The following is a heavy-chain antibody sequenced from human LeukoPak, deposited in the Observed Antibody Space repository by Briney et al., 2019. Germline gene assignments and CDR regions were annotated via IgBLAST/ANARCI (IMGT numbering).Heavy chain of an antibody. V-gene: IGHV3-23*01. CDR2: ISGSGDRT. Sequence: GGTLRLSCAASGFTFSSSAMSWVRQAPGKGLQWVSSISGSGDRTYYADSVKGRFTISRDNAKNSLYLQMNSLRAEDTAVYYCAREGRVDAFDIWGQGTMVTVSS. J-gene: IGHJ3*02. CDR3: AREGRVDAFDI. CDR1: GFTFSSSA.